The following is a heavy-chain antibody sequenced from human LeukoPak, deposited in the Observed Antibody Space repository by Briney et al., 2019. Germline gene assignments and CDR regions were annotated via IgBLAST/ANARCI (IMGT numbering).Heavy chain of an antibody. CDR2: IKQDGSEK. CDR3: ARVRVYYYDSSGYYYGARYMDV. CDR1: GFTFSSYG. D-gene: IGHD3-22*01. J-gene: IGHJ6*03. V-gene: IGHV3-7*01. Sequence: GGSLRLSYAASGFTFSSYGMSWVRQAPGKGLEWVANIKQDGSEKYYVDSVKGRFTISRDNAKNSLYLQMNSLRAEDTAVYYCARVRVYYYDSSGYYYGARYMDVWGKGTTVTVSS.